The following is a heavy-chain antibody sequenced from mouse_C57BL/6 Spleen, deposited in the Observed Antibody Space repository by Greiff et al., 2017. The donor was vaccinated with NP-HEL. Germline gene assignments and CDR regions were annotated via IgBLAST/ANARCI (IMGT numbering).Heavy chain of an antibody. Sequence: VHVKQSGPVLVKPGASVKMSCKASGYTFTDYYMNWVKQSHGKSLEWIGVINPYNGGTSYNQKFKGKATLTVDKSSSTAYMELNSLTSEDSAVYYCARGRNYYGSSYWYFDVWGTGTTVTVSS. CDR3: ARGRNYYGSSYWYFDV. D-gene: IGHD1-1*01. V-gene: IGHV1-19*01. CDR1: GYTFTDYY. J-gene: IGHJ1*03. CDR2: INPYNGGT.